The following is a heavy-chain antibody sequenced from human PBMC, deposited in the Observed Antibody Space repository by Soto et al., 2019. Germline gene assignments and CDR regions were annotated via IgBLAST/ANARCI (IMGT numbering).Heavy chain of an antibody. J-gene: IGHJ4*02. Sequence: QVQLVESGGGVVQPGRSLRLSCAASGFTFSSYAMHWVRKAPGKGLEWVAVISYDGSNKYYADSVKGRFTISRDNSKNTLYLQMNSLRAEDTAVYYCARAGYSSSWYVYWGQGTLVTVSS. CDR1: GFTFSSYA. V-gene: IGHV3-30-3*01. D-gene: IGHD6-13*01. CDR2: ISYDGSNK. CDR3: ARAGYSSSWYVY.